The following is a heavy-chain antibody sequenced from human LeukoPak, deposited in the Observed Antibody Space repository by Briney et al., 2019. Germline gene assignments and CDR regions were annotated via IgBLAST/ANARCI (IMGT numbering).Heavy chain of an antibody. D-gene: IGHD3-22*01. CDR2: INPNSGGT. CDR1: GYTSTGYY. J-gene: IGHJ4*02. V-gene: IGHV1-2*02. Sequence: ASVKVSCKASGYTSTGYYMHWVRQAPGQGLEWMGWINPNSGGTNYAQKFQGRVTMTRDTSISTAYMELSRLRSDDTAVYYCARDHYYDSSGYGFDYWGQGTLVTVSS. CDR3: ARDHYYDSSGYGFDY.